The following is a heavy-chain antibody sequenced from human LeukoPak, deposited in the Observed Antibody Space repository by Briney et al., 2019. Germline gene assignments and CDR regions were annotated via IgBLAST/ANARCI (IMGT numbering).Heavy chain of an antibody. CDR1: GFSFSSYW. D-gene: IGHD5-18*01. CDR2: IKQDGSEK. J-gene: IGHJ6*03. V-gene: IGHV3-7*01. CDR3: ARDVRGSVTSYFYYYMDV. Sequence: PGGSLRLSCAASGFSFSSYWMSWVRQAPGKGLEWVANIKQDGSEKYSVDSVKGRFTISRDNAKNSLDLQMNSLRTEDTAVYCCARDVRGSVTSYFYYYMDVWGKGTTVTVSS.